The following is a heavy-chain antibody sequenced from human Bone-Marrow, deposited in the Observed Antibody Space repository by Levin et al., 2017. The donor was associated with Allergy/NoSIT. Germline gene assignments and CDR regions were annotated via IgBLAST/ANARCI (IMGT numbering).Heavy chain of an antibody. CDR3: ARGGIEYSSSILYYYGMDV. Sequence: ASVKVSCKASGYTFTGYYMHWVRQAPGQGLEWMGWINPNSGGTNYAQKFQGRVTMTRDTSISTAYMELSRLRSDDTAVYYCARGGIEYSSSILYYYGMDVWGQGTTVTVSS. D-gene: IGHD6-6*01. V-gene: IGHV1-2*02. J-gene: IGHJ6*02. CDR1: GYTFTGYY. CDR2: INPNSGGT.